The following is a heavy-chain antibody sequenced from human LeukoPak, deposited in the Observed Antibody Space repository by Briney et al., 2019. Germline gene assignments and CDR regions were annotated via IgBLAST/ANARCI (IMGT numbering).Heavy chain of an antibody. CDR2: IKPDGSWS. D-gene: IGHD1-1*01. Sequence: SGGSLRLSCAASGFNFGNYWMNWVRQSPGKGLEWVASIKPDGSWSYSVDSEKGRFTVSRDNAKNSLYLQMSSLSAEDTAVHYCARAHTKIYYYIDVWGKGTTVTVSS. CDR1: GFNFGNYW. CDR3: ARAHTKIYYYIDV. J-gene: IGHJ6*03. V-gene: IGHV3-7*01.